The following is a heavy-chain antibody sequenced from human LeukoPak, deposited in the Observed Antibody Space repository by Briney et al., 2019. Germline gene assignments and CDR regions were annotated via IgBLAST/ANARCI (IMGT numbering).Heavy chain of an antibody. CDR2: IVVGSGNT. V-gene: IGHV1-58*02. CDR3: AAVALNCSGGSCKTFDY. CDR1: GFTFTSSA. J-gene: IGHJ4*02. Sequence: ASVKVSCKASGFTFTSSAMQWVRQARGQRLEWIGWIVVGSGNTNYAQKFQERVTITRDMSTSTAYMELSSLRSEDTAVYYCAAVALNCSGGSCKTFDYWGQGTLVTVSS. D-gene: IGHD2-15*01.